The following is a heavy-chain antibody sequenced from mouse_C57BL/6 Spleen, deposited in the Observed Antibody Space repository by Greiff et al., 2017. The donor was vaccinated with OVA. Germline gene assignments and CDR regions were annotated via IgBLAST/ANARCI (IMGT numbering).Heavy chain of an antibody. J-gene: IGHJ3*01. CDR1: GYNFTSYC. V-gene: IGHV1-59*01. CDR3: AKGEYGSSALGD. CDR2: IDPSDSYT. Sequence: QVQLQQPGAELVRPGTSVKLSCTASGYNFTSYCMHWVKQRPGQGLEWIGMIDPSDSYTNYNQKFQGKATLTVDTSSSTAYLQLSSLTSEDSAVYSCAKGEYGSSALGDWGQGTMVTVSA. D-gene: IGHD1-1*01.